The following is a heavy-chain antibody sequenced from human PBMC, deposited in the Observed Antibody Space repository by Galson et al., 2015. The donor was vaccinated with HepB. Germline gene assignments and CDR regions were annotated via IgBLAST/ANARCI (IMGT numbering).Heavy chain of an antibody. CDR2: IWYDGSNK. Sequence: SLRLSCAASGFTFSGYGMHWVRQAPGKGLEWVAVIWYDGSNKYYADSVKGRFTISRENAKNSLYLQMNSLRAGDTAVYYCARAAPYYYGSGNYYYGMDVWGQGTTVTVSS. CDR3: ARAAPYYYGSGNYYYGMDV. J-gene: IGHJ6*02. CDR1: GFTFSGYG. D-gene: IGHD3-10*01. V-gene: IGHV3-33*01.